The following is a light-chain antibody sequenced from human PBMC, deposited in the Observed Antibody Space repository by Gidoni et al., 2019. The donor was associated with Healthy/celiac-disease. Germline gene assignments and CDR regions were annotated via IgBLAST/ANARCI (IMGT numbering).Light chain of an antibody. CDR2: GAS. J-gene: IGKJ4*01. CDR1: QSVSSSY. Sequence: VLTQSPGTLSLSPGERATLSCRASQSVSSSYLAWYQQKPGQAPRLLIYGASSRATGIPDRFSGSGSGTDFTLTISRLEPEDCAVYYCQQYGSSLLFGGGTKVEIK. V-gene: IGKV3-20*01. CDR3: QQYGSSLL.